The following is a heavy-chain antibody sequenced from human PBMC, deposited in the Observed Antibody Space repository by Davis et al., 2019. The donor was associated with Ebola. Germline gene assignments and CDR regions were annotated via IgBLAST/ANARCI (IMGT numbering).Heavy chain of an antibody. J-gene: IGHJ4*02. CDR3: ARGLNSAGLGADLDY. V-gene: IGHV3-48*01. D-gene: IGHD1-26*01. CDR1: GFTFSSYT. CDR2: ISSSGSTI. Sequence: GESLKISCAASGFTFSSYTMNWVRQAPGKGLEWVSSISSSGSTINYADSVKGRFTVSRDNAKNSLYLQMNSLRAEDTAVYYCARGLNSAGLGADLDYWGQGTLVTVSS.